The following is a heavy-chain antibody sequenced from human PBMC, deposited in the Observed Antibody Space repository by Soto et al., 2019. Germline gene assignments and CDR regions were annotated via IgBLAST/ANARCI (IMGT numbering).Heavy chain of an antibody. J-gene: IGHJ5*02. V-gene: IGHV4-4*02. CDR2: IHSSGIT. CDR3: SGQWSAGYGAFDP. Sequence: QVQLQESGPGLVKPSGTLSLTCAVSGGSVNNDKWWSWVRQPPGKGLEWIGEIHSSGITNYNPSLKSRASIFVDKFKNQFSVQLTSGTATDTAVYFCSGQWSAGYGAFDPWGQGTLVTVSS. D-gene: IGHD3-9*01. CDR1: GGSVNNDKW.